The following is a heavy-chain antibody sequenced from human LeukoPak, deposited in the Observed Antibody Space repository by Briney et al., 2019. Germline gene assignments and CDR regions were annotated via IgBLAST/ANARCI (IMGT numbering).Heavy chain of an antibody. Sequence: GGSLRLSCAASGFTFSSYEMNWVRQAPGKGLEWVSYISSSGSTIYYADSVKGRFTISRDNAKNSLYLQMNSLRADDTAVYYCAKDLLLGELNRYDHWGQGTLVTVSS. J-gene: IGHJ4*02. CDR1: GFTFSSYE. CDR2: ISSSGSTI. CDR3: AKDLLLGELNRYDH. V-gene: IGHV3-48*03. D-gene: IGHD3-16*01.